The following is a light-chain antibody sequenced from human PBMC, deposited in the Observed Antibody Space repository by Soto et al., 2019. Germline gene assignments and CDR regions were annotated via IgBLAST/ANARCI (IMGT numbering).Light chain of an antibody. V-gene: IGLV2-14*01. J-gene: IGLJ1*01. Sequence: QSVLTQPAPVSGSPGQSITISCTGTSSDVGGYNYVSWYQQHPGKAPKLMIYDVSNRPSGVSNRFSGSKSGNTASLTISGLQAEDEADYYCSSYTSSSHYVFGTGTRSPS. CDR1: SSDVGGYNY. CDR2: DVS. CDR3: SSYTSSSHYV.